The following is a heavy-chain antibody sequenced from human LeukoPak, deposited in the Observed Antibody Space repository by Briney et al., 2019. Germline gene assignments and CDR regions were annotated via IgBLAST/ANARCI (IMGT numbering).Heavy chain of an antibody. CDR1: GFTFSSYA. J-gene: IGHJ6*03. Sequence: PGRSLRLSCAASGFTFSSYAMHWVRQAPGKGLEWVAVISYDGSNKYYADSVKGRFTISRDNSKNTLYLQMNSLRAEDTAVYYCARAVPHMDVWGKGTTVTVSS. CDR3: ARAVPHMDV. V-gene: IGHV3-30*04. CDR2: ISYDGSNK. D-gene: IGHD3-10*01.